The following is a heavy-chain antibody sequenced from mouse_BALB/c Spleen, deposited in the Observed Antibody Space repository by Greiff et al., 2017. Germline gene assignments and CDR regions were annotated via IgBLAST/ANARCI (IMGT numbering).Heavy chain of an antibody. J-gene: IGHJ4*01. V-gene: IGHV14-3*02. CDR2: IDPANGNT. Sequence: VQLQQSGAELVKPGASVKLSCTASGFNIKDTYMHWVKQRPEQGLEWIGRIDPANGNTKYDPKFQGKATITADTSSNTAYLQLSSLTSEDTAVYYCAPLITTVEAMDYWGQGTSVTVSS. D-gene: IGHD1-1*01. CDR3: APLITTVEAMDY. CDR1: GFNIKDTY.